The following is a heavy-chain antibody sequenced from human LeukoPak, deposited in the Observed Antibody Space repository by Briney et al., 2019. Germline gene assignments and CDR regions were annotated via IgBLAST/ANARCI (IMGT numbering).Heavy chain of an antibody. CDR1: GFTFSSYW. CDR2: IKQDGSEK. J-gene: IGHJ4*02. Sequence: GRSLRLSCAASGFTFSSYWMSWVRQAPGKGLEWVANIKQDGSEKYYVDSVKGRFTISRDNAKNSLYLQMNSPRAEDTAVYYCARESRMIVVVITSYFDYWGQGTLVTVSS. V-gene: IGHV3-7*01. CDR3: ARESRMIVVVITSYFDY. D-gene: IGHD3-22*01.